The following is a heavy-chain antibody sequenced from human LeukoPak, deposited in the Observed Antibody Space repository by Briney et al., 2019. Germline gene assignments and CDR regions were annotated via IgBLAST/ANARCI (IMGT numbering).Heavy chain of an antibody. Sequence: GASVKVSCKASGDSFKSYVINWVRQAPGQGLEWMGGILPIFGSAIYAQHFRGRLTITAADSTNTAYMELHRLRSDDTALYYCARAEDQGRYFDWLPGFDPWGQGTLVTVSS. V-gene: IGHV1-69*13. J-gene: IGHJ5*02. CDR1: GDSFKSYV. D-gene: IGHD3-9*01. CDR2: ILPIFGSA. CDR3: ARAEDQGRYFDWLPGFDP.